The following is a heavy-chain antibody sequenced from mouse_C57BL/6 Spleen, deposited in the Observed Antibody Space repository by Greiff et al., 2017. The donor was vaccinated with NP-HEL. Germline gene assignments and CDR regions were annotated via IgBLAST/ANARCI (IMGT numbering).Heavy chain of an antibody. D-gene: IGHD3-1*01. CDR3: ARGAFDD. CDR2: IHPNDGCT. V-gene: IGHV1-26*01. CDR1: GYTFTDYY. Sequence: EVQLQQPGPELVKPGASVKISCKASGYTFTDYYMHWVKQRPGQGLEWIGDIHPNDGCTSYNQKFKGKATLTVDKSSSTAYMELSSLTSEDSAVYYCARGAFDDWGQGTTLTVSS. J-gene: IGHJ2*01.